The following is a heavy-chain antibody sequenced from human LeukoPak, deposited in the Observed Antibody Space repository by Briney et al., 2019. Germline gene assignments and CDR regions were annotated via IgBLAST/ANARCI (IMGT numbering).Heavy chain of an antibody. CDR1: GGSISSSSYY. CDR2: IYYSGST. V-gene: IGHV4-39*07. D-gene: IGHD2-15*01. Sequence: SETLSLTCTVSGGSISSSSYYWGWIRQPPGKGLEWIGSIYYSGSTYYNPSLKSRVTISVDTSKNQFSLKLSSVTAADTAVYYCASAARGYCSGGSCYEPQDFDYWGQGTLVTVSS. J-gene: IGHJ4*02. CDR3: ASAARGYCSGGSCYEPQDFDY.